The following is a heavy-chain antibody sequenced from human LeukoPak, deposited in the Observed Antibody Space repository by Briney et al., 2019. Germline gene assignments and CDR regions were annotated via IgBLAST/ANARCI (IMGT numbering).Heavy chain of an antibody. D-gene: IGHD3-3*01. CDR1: GYSISSGYY. CDR3: SRHLGGRSISPFDY. CDR2: IYHSGST. J-gene: IGHJ4*02. V-gene: IGHV4-38-2*02. Sequence: SETLSLTCTVSGYSISSGYYWGWIRPPPGKGLGWSGSIYHSGSTYYNPSLKSRVTISVDTSKNQFSLKLSSVTAADTAVYYCSRHLGGRSISPFDYWGQGTLVTVSS.